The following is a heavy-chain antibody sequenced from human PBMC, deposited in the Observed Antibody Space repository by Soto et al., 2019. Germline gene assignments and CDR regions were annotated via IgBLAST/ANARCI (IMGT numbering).Heavy chain of an antibody. CDR3: ARGSGIVALPGEMEDVKYDY. CDR1: GQSFSGHS. Sequence: QVQLQQWGAGLVKPSETLSLSCAVYGQSFSGHSWAWIRQPPGKGLEWSGAINESGSTYYSPSLKSRVTISTDPSKNQSYLKLSSVSAADTAAYFCARGSGIVALPGEMEDVKYDYWGQGTLVNVSS. CDR2: INESGST. D-gene: IGHD2-21*01. V-gene: IGHV4-34*01. J-gene: IGHJ4*02.